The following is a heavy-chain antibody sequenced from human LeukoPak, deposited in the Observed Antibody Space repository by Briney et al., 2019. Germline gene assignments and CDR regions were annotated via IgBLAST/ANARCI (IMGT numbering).Heavy chain of an antibody. CDR3: AVETTPFDY. CDR2: IYYTGTT. Sequence: SETLSLTCTVSGGSISSSSNYWGWIRQPPGKGLEWIATIYYTGTTYYNPSLKCRVTISVDTSKNQFSLNLRSVTAADTAVYYCAVETTPFDYWGQGTLVTVSS. J-gene: IGHJ4*02. D-gene: IGHD1-1*01. CDR1: GGSISSSSNY. V-gene: IGHV4-39*07.